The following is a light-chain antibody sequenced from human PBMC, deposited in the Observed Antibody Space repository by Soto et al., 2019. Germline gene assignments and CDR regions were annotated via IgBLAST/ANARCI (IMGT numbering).Light chain of an antibody. V-gene: IGLV2-14*01. CDR3: SSKTSSSSPFV. J-gene: IGLJ1*01. CDR1: SSDVGAYTS. CDR2: EVS. Sequence: QSVLTQPASVSGSPGQSITISCTGTSSDVGAYTSVSWYKHHPGQAPQLMIYEVSNRPSGVSNRFSGSKSGNTASLTISGLQADDEGDYYCSSKTSSSSPFVFGTGTKVTVL.